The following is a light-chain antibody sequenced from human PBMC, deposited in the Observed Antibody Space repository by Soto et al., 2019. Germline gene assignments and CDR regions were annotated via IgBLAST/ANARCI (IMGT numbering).Light chain of an antibody. CDR1: SSDVGGYNY. V-gene: IGLV2-14*01. Sequence: QSSLTQPASVSGSAGQSITIACAGTSSDVGGYNYVSWYQQNPGEAPKLMIYEVSNRPSGVSNRFSGSKSGNMASLTISGLQAEDEADYYCSSYTINRTYVFGTGTKVTVL. J-gene: IGLJ1*01. CDR2: EVS. CDR3: SSYTINRTYV.